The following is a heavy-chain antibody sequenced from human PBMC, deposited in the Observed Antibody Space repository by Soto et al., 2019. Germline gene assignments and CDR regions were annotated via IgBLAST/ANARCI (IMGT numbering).Heavy chain of an antibody. J-gene: IGHJ4*02. Sequence: GGSLRLSCAASGFTFSSYDMHWVRQATGKGLEWVSAIGTAGDTYYPGSVKGRFTISRENAKNSLYLQMNSLRAGDTAVYYCARGGFDSGYDHSPTRGGPVDYWGQGTLVTVSS. CDR3: ARGGFDSGYDHSPTRGGPVDY. D-gene: IGHD5-12*01. CDR1: GFTFSSYD. CDR2: IGTAGDT. V-gene: IGHV3-13*01.